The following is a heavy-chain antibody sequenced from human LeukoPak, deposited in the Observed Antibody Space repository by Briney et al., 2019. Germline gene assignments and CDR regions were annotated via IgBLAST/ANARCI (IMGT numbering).Heavy chain of an antibody. CDR2: ISGYNVNR. Sequence: ASVKISCKASGYTFTSYAISWVRQAPGQGLEWMGWISGYNVNRKYAQKLQGRVTMTTDTSTNTAYMELRSLRSDDTAVYYCTRVGDSSGWSYYFDNWGQGTLVSVSS. CDR1: GYTFTSYA. CDR3: TRVGDSSGWSYYFDN. V-gene: IGHV1-18*01. J-gene: IGHJ4*02. D-gene: IGHD6-19*01.